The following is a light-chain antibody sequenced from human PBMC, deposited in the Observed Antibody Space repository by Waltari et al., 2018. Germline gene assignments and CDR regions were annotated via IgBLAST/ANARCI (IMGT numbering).Light chain of an antibody. Sequence: SRAGHSINIWFAWYQHDPAKGPNFLMSRAYTLDRGFPSRFSGSGSGTEFTFTISSLQPDDFAPYYCQQYHTFWTFGQGTKVEIK. V-gene: IGKV1-5*03. CDR2: RAY. CDR1: HSINIW. CDR3: QQYHTFWT. J-gene: IGKJ1*01.